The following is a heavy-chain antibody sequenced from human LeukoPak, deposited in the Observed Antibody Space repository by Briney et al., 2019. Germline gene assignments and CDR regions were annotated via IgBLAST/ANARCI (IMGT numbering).Heavy chain of an antibody. J-gene: IGHJ4*02. V-gene: IGHV3-21*01. D-gene: IGHD6-19*01. CDR1: GFTFTSYN. CDR2: ISSSSSYI. CDR3: ASTPGIAVAVDY. Sequence: GGSLRLSCAASGFTFTSYNMNWVRQAPGKGLEWVSSISSSSSYINYADSVKGRFTISRDNAKNSVYLQMNSLRAEDTAVYYCASTPGIAVAVDYWGQGTLVTVSS.